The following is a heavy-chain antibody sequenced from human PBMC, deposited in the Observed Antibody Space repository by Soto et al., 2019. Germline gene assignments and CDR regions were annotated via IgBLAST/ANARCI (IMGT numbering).Heavy chain of an antibody. CDR1: GGSFSGYY. V-gene: IGHV4-34*01. Sequence: TSETLSLTCAVYGGSFSGYYWSWIRQPPGKGLEWIGEINHSGSTNYNPSLKSRFTISVDTSKNQFSLKLSSVTAADTAVYYCARGYYCSSTSCLNNWFDPWGQGTLVTSPQ. CDR2: INHSGST. CDR3: ARGYYCSSTSCLNNWFDP. J-gene: IGHJ5*02. D-gene: IGHD2-2*01.